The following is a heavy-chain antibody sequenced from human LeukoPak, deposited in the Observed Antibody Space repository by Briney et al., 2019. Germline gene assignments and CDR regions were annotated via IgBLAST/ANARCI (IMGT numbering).Heavy chain of an antibody. CDR3: ARGERGYRYGFEYFQK. Sequence: SVKVSCKASGYTSTSYDINWVRQATGQGLEWMGWMNSNSGNTGYAQKFQARVTFTRITSMSTAYMELRSLRSEDTAVYYCARGERGYRYGFEYFQKWGQGTLVTVSS. V-gene: IGHV1-8*01. CDR1: GYTSTSYD. D-gene: IGHD5-18*01. J-gene: IGHJ1*01. CDR2: MNSNSGNT.